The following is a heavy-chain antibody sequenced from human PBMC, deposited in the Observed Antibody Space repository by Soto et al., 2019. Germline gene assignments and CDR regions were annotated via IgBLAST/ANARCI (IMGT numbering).Heavy chain of an antibody. V-gene: IGHV3-66*01. CDR1: GFTVSSDY. J-gene: IGHJ6*02. Sequence: EVQVVESGGGLVQPGGSLRLSCVASGFTVSSDYMNWVRQAPGKGLEWVSVIYRGGSTYYADSVKGRFTISRDNSKNTLYLQMNSMRDEDTAVYYCARDPGDRNGMIVWGQGTTVTVSS. CDR3: ARDPGDRNGMIV. D-gene: IGHD1-26*01. CDR2: IYRGGST.